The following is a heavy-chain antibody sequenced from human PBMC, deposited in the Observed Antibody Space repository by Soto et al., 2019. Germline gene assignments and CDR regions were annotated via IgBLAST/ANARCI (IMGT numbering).Heavy chain of an antibody. J-gene: IGHJ4*02. V-gene: IGHV1-69*13. Sequence: SVKVCCKASRDTFNNYSITWVRQAPGQGLEWVGGIIPVLGTTKYAQKFQGRGSMTADESTSTAYMELTSLRSEDRAVYYCAAGGKNGYIKWSQGTQVTVSS. D-gene: IGHD5-12*01. CDR3: AAGGKNGYIK. CDR2: IIPVLGTT. CDR1: RDTFNNYS.